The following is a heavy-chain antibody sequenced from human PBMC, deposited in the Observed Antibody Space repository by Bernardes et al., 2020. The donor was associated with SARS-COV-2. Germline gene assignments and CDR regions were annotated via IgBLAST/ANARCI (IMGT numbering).Heavy chain of an antibody. Sequence: GGSLRLSRAASGITFSNYDMHWVRQAAGKGLDWVSTIGAPGDTYYPHSVKGRFTISRDNAKNSLFLQMSSLTTGDTAVYYCVVRTTSFDFWGQGTLVTVSS. V-gene: IGHV3-13*01. CDR1: GITFSNYD. CDR2: IGAPGDT. J-gene: IGHJ4*02. CDR3: VVRTTSFDF. D-gene: IGHD3-10*02.